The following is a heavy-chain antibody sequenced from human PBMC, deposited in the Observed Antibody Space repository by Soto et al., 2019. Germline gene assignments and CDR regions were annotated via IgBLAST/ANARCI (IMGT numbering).Heavy chain of an antibody. CDR2: IYYSGST. J-gene: IGHJ6*04. CDR1: GGSISSGGYY. D-gene: IGHD5-12*01. V-gene: IGHV4-31*03. CDR3: ARDALATVEMATIYYYGMDV. Sequence: PSETVSLTCTVSGGSISSGGYYWSWIRQHPGKGLEWIGYIYYSGSTYYNPSLKSRVTISVDTSKNQFSLKLSSVTAADTAVYYCARDALATVEMATIYYYGMDVWGAGTTATVSS.